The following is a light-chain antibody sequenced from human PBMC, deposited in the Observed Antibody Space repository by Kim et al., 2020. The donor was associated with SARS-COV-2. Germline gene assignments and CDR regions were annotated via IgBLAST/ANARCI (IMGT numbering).Light chain of an antibody. CDR2: GNS. J-gene: IGLJ2*01. CDR1: SSNNGAGYA. CDR3: QSYDSSLSGVV. V-gene: IGLV1-40*01. Sequence: RGIISCTGGSSNNGAGYAVHWYQQLPGTAPKLLIYGNSNRPSGVPDRFSGSKSGTSASLAITGLQAEDEADYYCQSYDSSLSGVVFGGGTKLTVL.